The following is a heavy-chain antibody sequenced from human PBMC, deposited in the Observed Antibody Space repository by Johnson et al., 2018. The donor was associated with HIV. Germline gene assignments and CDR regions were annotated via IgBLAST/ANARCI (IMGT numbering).Heavy chain of an antibody. CDR3: ARGYYDSSGRTGAFDI. D-gene: IGHD3-22*01. CDR1: GFTFSSYA. J-gene: IGHJ3*02. CDR2: ISYDGSNK. V-gene: IGHV3-30-3*01. Sequence: VQLVESGGGLVKPGGSLRLSCAASGFTFSSYAMHWVRQAPGKGLEWVAVISYDGSNKYYADSVKGRFTISRDNSKNTLYLQMNSLRAEDTAVYYCARGYYDSSGRTGAFDIWGQGTMVTVSS.